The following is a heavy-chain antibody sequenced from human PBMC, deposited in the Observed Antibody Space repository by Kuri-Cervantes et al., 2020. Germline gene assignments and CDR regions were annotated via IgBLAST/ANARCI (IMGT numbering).Heavy chain of an antibody. V-gene: IGHV4-61*02. Sequence: SETLSLTCTVSGGSISSGSYYWSWIRQPAGKGLEWIGRIYTSGSTNYNPSLKSRVTISVDTSKNQFSLKLSSVTAADTAVYYCARESGRWLQKFDYWGQGTLVTVSS. D-gene: IGHD5-24*01. J-gene: IGHJ4*02. CDR1: GGSISSGSYY. CDR2: IYTSGST. CDR3: ARESGRWLQKFDY.